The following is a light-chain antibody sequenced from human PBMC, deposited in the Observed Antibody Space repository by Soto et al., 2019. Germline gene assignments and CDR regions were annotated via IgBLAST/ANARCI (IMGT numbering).Light chain of an antibody. Sequence: DIQMTQSPSSLSASVVDRVTITCRSSQGISNYLAWYQQKPGKVPRLLIYAASTLKSGVPSRFRGSGSGTDFTLTISSLQPEEVATYYCQKYNIARWTFGQGAKVEI. V-gene: IGKV1-27*01. CDR1: QGISNY. J-gene: IGKJ1*01. CDR3: QKYNIARWT. CDR2: AAS.